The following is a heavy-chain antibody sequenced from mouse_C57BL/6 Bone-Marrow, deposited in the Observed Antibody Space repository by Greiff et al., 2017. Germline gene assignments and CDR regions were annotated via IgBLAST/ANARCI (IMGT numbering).Heavy chain of an antibody. J-gene: IGHJ4*01. CDR3: ARQDYGSNYVPHYYAMDY. D-gene: IGHD1-1*01. CDR2: ISSGGSYT. CDR1: GFTFSSYG. V-gene: IGHV5-6*01. Sequence: VQLKESGGDLVKPGGSLKLSCAASGFTFSSYGMSWVRQTPDKRLEWVATISSGGSYTYYPDSVKGRFTISRDNAKNTLYLQMSSLKSEDTAMYYCARQDYGSNYVPHYYAMDYWGQGTSVTVSS.